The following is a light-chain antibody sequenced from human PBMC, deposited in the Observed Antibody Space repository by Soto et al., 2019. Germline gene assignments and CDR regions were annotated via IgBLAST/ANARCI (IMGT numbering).Light chain of an antibody. J-gene: IGLJ2*01. CDR2: DVT. Sequence: QSVLTQPASVSGSPGQSITISCTGTSGDIGGYNFVSWYQQHPGKAPRLMIYDVTKRPSGVSNRFSGSKSGNTASLTISGLQSEDEADYHCSSYAGFSNLIFGGGTQLTVL. CDR3: SSYAGFSNLI. CDR1: SGDIGGYNF. V-gene: IGLV2-14*03.